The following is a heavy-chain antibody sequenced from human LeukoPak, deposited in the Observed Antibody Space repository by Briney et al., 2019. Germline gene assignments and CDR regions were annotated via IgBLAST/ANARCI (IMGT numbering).Heavy chain of an antibody. CDR2: ISGSGGST. CDR1: GFTFSSYA. J-gene: IGHJ4*02. Sequence: SGGSLRLSCAASGFTFSSYAMSWVRQAPGKGLEWVSAISGSGGSTYYADSVKGRFTISRDNSKNTLYLQMNSLRAEDTAVYYCAGQVAGRFDYWGQGTLVTVSS. V-gene: IGHV3-23*01. CDR3: AGQVAGRFDY. D-gene: IGHD6-19*01.